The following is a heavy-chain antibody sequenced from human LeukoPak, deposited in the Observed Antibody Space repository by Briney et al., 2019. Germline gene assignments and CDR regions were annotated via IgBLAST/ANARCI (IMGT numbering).Heavy chain of an antibody. D-gene: IGHD3-22*01. CDR3: ASSSGGFNWFDP. CDR2: INSDGSST. CDR1: GFTFSRYW. V-gene: IGHV3-74*01. Sequence: GGSLRLSCAASGFTFSRYWMHWFRQAPGKGLVWVSRINSDGSSTNYADSVKGRFTISRDNAKNTLYLQMNSLRVEDTAVYYCASSSGGFNWFDPWGQGNLVTVSS. J-gene: IGHJ5*02.